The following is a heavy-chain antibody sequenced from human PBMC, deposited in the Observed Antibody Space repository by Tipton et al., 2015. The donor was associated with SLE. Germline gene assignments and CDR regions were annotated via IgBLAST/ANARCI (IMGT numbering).Heavy chain of an antibody. Sequence: SLRLSCAASGFTFSSYSMNWVRQAPGKGLEWVSSISSSSSSYIYYADSVKGRFTISRDNAKNSLYLQMNSLRAEDTAVYYCARDSSGWYSYYYYMDVWGKGTTVTVSS. D-gene: IGHD6-19*01. CDR1: GFTFSSYS. J-gene: IGHJ6*03. CDR3: ARDSSGWYSYYYYMDV. V-gene: IGHV3-21*01. CDR2: ISSSSSSYI.